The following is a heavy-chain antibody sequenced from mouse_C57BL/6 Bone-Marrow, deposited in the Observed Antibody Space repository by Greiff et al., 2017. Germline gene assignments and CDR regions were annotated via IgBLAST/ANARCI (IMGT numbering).Heavy chain of an antibody. CDR1: GYTFTSYW. Sequence: QVQLQRPGAELVKPGASVKVSCKASGYTFTSYWMHWVKQRPGQGLEWIGRIHPSDSDTNYNQKFKGKATLTVDKSSSTAYMQLSSLTSEDSAVYYCAIAFITTVVAQYYFDYWGQGTTLTVSS. V-gene: IGHV1-74*01. CDR3: AIAFITTVVAQYYFDY. CDR2: IHPSDSDT. D-gene: IGHD1-1*01. J-gene: IGHJ2*01.